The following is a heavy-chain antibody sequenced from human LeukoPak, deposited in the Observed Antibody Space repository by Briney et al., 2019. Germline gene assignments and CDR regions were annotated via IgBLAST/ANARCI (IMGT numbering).Heavy chain of an antibody. Sequence: SSETLSLTCTVSGGSVSNYYWSWIRRPPGKGLEWIGYIYYSGSTNYNPSLKSRLTISVDTSKNHFSLKLSSATAADTAVYYCARTSIFGVVRFDPWGQGTLVTVSS. V-gene: IGHV4-59*08. D-gene: IGHD3-3*02. CDR2: IYYSGST. CDR1: GGSVSNYY. J-gene: IGHJ5*02. CDR3: ARTSIFGVVRFDP.